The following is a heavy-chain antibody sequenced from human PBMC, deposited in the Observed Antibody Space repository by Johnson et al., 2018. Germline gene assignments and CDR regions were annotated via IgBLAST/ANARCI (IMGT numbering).Heavy chain of an antibody. CDR1: GDSINTNY. D-gene: IGHD5-12*01. J-gene: IGHJ3*02. CDR3: ARDVTGYGRENAFDI. Sequence: QVQLQESGPGLVKPSETLSLSCTVSGDSINTNYWSWIRQPPGKGLEWIGYIYYTGRTNYNPSLKSRVPISVDMSKNQFSLKLRTVVAADTAVYFCARDVTGYGRENAFDIWGQGTMVTVSS. V-gene: IGHV4-59*01. CDR2: IYYTGRT.